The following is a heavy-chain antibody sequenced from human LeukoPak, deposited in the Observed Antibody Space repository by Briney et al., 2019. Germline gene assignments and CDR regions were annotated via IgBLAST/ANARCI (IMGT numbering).Heavy chain of an antibody. J-gene: IGHJ5*02. Sequence: ASVKVSCKASGYTFTGYYMHWVRQAPGQGLEWMGWINPNSGGTNYAQKLQGRVTMTTDTSTSTAYMELRSLRSDDTAVYYCARGTRDLHNWFDPWGQGTLVTVSS. V-gene: IGHV1-2*02. CDR3: ARGTRDLHNWFDP. CDR2: INPNSGGT. CDR1: GYTFTGYY. D-gene: IGHD5-24*01.